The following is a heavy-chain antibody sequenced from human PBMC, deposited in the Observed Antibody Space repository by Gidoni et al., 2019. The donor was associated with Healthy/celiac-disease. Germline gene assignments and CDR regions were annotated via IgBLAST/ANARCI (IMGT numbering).Heavy chain of an antibody. CDR3: ARDLVTIFGVMHYYYYYGMDV. J-gene: IGHJ6*02. D-gene: IGHD3-3*01. Sequence: QVQLVESGGGLVKPGGSLRLSCAASGFTFSDYYMIWIRQAPGKGLGWVSYISSSGSTIYYADSVKGRFTISRDNAKNSLYLQMNSLRAEDTAVYYCARDLVTIFGVMHYYYYYGMDVWGQGTTVTVSS. V-gene: IGHV3-11*01. CDR1: GFTFSDYY. CDR2: ISSSGSTI.